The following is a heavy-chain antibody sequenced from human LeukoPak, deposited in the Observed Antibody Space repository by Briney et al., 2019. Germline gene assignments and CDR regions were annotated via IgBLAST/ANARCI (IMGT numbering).Heavy chain of an antibody. J-gene: IGHJ4*02. V-gene: IGHV3-15*05. Sequence: PGGSLRLSCAASGLTFRIAWMSWVRQAPGKGLEWVGRIKSKTDGGTTDYAAPVKGRFTISRDDSKDTLYLQMNSLKTEDTAVYYCTTDTNAGTIFGVVIMEYYFDYWGQGTLVTVSS. CDR2: IKSKTDGGTT. CDR1: GLTFRIAW. CDR3: TTDTNAGTIFGVVIMEYYFDY. D-gene: IGHD3-3*01.